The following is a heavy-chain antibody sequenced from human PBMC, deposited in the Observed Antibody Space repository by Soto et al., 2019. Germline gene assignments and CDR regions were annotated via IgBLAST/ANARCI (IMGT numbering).Heavy chain of an antibody. Sequence: SETLSLTCAVYGGSFSGYYWSWIRQPPGKGLEWIGEINHSGSTNYNPSLKSRVTISVDTSKNQFSLKLSSVTAADTAVYYCARLDSSGYYYPFDYWRQGTLVTVSS. D-gene: IGHD3-22*01. CDR3: ARLDSSGYYYPFDY. CDR1: GGSFSGYY. J-gene: IGHJ4*02. V-gene: IGHV4-34*01. CDR2: INHSGST.